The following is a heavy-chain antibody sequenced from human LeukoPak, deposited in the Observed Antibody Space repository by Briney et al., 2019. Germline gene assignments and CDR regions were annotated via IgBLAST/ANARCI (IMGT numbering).Heavy chain of an antibody. V-gene: IGHV4-30-2*01. J-gene: IGHJ6*03. CDR1: GGSISSGGYY. Sequence: PSQTLSLTCTVSGGSISSGGYYWSWIRQPPGKGLEWIGYIYHSGSTYYNPSLKSRVTISVDRSKNQFSPKLSSVTAADTAVYYCARDRPMFVVPAADHYYYMDVWGKGTTVTVSS. CDR2: IYHSGST. D-gene: IGHD2-2*01. CDR3: ARDRPMFVVPAADHYYYMDV.